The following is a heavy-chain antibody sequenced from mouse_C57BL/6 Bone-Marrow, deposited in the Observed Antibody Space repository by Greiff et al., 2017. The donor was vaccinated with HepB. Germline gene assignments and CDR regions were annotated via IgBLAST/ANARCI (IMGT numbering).Heavy chain of an antibody. CDR1: GFTFSDYG. V-gene: IGHV5-15*01. Sequence: EVKLVESGGGLVQPGGSLKLSCAASGFTFSDYGMAWVRQAPRKGPEWVAFISNLAYSIYYADTVTGRFTISRENAKNTLYLEMSSLRSEDTAMYYCARHPVVGGNWYFDVWGTGTTVTVSS. CDR2: ISNLAYSI. D-gene: IGHD1-1*01. J-gene: IGHJ1*03. CDR3: ARHPVVGGNWYFDV.